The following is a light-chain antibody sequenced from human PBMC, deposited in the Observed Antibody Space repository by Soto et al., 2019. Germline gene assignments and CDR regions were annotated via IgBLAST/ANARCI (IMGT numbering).Light chain of an antibody. J-gene: IGLJ3*02. CDR2: EVN. V-gene: IGLV2-14*01. Sequence: QSALTQLASVSASPGQSITISCTGTSSDVGGYKFVSWYQHHPGKAPKLMIYEVNNRPSGVSNRFSGSKSGNTASLTISGLQPEDEADYYCLSYTSANTRVFGGGTQLTVL. CDR1: SSDVGGYKF. CDR3: LSYTSANTRV.